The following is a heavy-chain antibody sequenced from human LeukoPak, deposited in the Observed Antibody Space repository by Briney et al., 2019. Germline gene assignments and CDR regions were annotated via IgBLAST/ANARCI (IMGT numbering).Heavy chain of an antibody. CDR2: ISGYNGNT. D-gene: IGHD5-24*01. CDR3: ARDGYNQGENYFDY. Sequence: ASVKVSCKASGYTFINYDIRWVRQAPGQGLEWMGWISGYNGNTNYAQKFQGRVTMTTDTSTSTAYMELRSLRSDDTAVYYCARDGYNQGENYFDYWGQGTLVTVSS. V-gene: IGHV1-18*01. CDR1: GYTFINYD. J-gene: IGHJ4*02.